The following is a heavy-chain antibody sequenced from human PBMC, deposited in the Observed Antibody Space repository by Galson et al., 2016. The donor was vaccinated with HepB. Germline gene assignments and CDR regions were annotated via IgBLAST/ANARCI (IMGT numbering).Heavy chain of an antibody. CDR1: GFTLTASA. V-gene: IGHV3-48*02. CDR2: IGATNGAI. CDR3: ARESGASWYLIDY. Sequence: SLRLSCAVSGFTLTASAMNWVRQAPGKGLVWIAYIGATNGAIFYADSVKGRFTISKGNAKDSLFLQMNNLGDDDTAVYYCARESGASWYLIDYWGQGTLVTVSS. J-gene: IGHJ4*02. D-gene: IGHD6-13*01.